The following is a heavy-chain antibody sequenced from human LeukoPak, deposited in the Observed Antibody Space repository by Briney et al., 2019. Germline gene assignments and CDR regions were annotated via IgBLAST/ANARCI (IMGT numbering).Heavy chain of an antibody. D-gene: IGHD6-19*01. V-gene: IGHV3-48*03. J-gene: IGHJ4*02. CDR3: AKEAVAGFDY. CDR2: ISSSGSTI. CDR1: GFIFGNFE. Sequence: GGSLRLSSAASGFIFGNFEMNWVRQAPGKGLEWVSYISSSGSTIYYADSVKGRFTISRDNAKNSLYLQMNSLRAEDTAVYYCAKEAVAGFDYWGQGTLVTVSS.